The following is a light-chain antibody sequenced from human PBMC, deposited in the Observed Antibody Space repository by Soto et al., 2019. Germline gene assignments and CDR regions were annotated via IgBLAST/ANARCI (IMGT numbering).Light chain of an antibody. J-gene: IGLJ1*01. CDR3: CSYAGTYTLYV. V-gene: IGLV2-11*01. CDR1: SSDVGGYNY. CDR2: DVS. Sequence: QSALTQPRSVSGSPGQSVTISCTGTSSDVGGYNYVSWYQQHPGKAPKLMIYDVSQRASGVPDRFSGSKSGNTASLTISGLQADDEADYYCCSYAGTYTLYVFGTGTKLTVL.